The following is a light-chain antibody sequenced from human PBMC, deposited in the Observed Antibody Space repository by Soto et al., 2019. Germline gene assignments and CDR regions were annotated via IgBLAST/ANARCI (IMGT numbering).Light chain of an antibody. V-gene: IGLV2-11*01. CDR1: SSDVGGYNY. J-gene: IGLJ1*01. CDR3: CSYAGSYTSLYV. CDR2: DVS. Sequence: QSALTQPRSVSGSPGQSVTISCTGTSSDVGGYNYVSWYQQHPGKAPKLMIYDVSKRPSGVPDLFSGSKSGNTASLTISGLQAEDEADYYCCSYAGSYTSLYVFGTGTKLTVL.